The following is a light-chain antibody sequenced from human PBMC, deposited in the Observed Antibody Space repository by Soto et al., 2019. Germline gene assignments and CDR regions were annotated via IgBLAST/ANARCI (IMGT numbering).Light chain of an antibody. J-gene: IGKJ1*01. CDR1: QSISSW. CDR3: QQYNSYSPGWT. V-gene: IGKV1-5*01. CDR2: DAS. Sequence: DIQRTQSPSTLSASVGDRVTITCRASQSISSWLAWYQHKPGQAPKLLIYDASRLESGVPSRFSGSGSGTEFTLTISSLQPDDFATYYGQQYNSYSPGWTFGQGTQVESK.